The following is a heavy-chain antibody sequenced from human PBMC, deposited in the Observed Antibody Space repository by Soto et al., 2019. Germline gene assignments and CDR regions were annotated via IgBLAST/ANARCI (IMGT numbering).Heavy chain of an antibody. D-gene: IGHD7-27*01. J-gene: IGHJ6*02. CDR3: ARGLGTNGLDV. CDR1: GYKFTTYG. CDR2: ISTYNGNT. Sequence: QVQLLQSGAEVKKPGASVKVSCKASGYKFTTYGITWVRQAPGQGLEWLGGISTYNGNTDYAQNLQDRVTMTTGTSTSTAYVEVRSLTSDDTAVYFCARGLGTNGLDVWGQGTTVTVSS. V-gene: IGHV1-18*04.